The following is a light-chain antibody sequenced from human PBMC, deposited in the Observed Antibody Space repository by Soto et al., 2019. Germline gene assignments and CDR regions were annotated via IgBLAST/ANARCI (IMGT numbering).Light chain of an antibody. CDR1: QTVDRNY. J-gene: IGKJ5*01. CDR2: GIS. Sequence: EIVLTQSPGILSLSPGEGATLSCRASQTVDRNYFAWYQQKPGQAPRLLIYGISSRATGIPDRFRGSGSGTDFTLTISRLEPEDFAVYYCQQYGSSPRTFGQGTRLEI. V-gene: IGKV3-20*01. CDR3: QQYGSSPRT.